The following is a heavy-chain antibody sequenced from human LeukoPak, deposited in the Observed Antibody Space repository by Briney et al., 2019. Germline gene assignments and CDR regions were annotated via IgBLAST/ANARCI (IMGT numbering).Heavy chain of an antibody. J-gene: IGHJ4*02. V-gene: IGHV1-18*01. CDR2: ISGYNDNA. Sequence: ASVKVSCKASGYTFTTYGISWVRQAPGQGLEWMGWISGYNDNAKYAQKLQGRVTMTTDTSTSTAYMELRSLRSDDTAVYYCARPAAGGTFDCWGQGTLVTVSS. D-gene: IGHD6-13*01. CDR3: ARPAAGGTFDC. CDR1: GYTFTTYG.